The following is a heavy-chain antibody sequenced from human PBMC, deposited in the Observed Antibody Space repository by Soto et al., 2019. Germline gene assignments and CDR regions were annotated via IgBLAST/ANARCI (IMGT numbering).Heavy chain of an antibody. J-gene: IGHJ4*02. CDR3: AREDVYRFDY. CDR2: IKEDGSAK. Sequence: EVQLVESGGGLVQPGGSLRVSCAASGFSFTSYWMSWVRQAPGKGLEWVANIKEDGSAKYYLDSVKGRFTISRDNAKNSLYLQMSSLRAEDAAVYYCAREDVYRFDYWGQGNLVTVSS. V-gene: IGHV3-7*01. CDR1: GFSFTSYW.